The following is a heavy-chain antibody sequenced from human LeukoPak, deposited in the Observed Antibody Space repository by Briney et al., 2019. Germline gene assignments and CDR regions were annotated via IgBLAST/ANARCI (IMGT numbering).Heavy chain of an antibody. CDR3: ARAQQQLVRYYYCMDV. CDR1: GFTFSSYW. CDR2: INTDGSST. V-gene: IGHV3-74*01. D-gene: IGHD6-13*01. Sequence: GGSLRLSCAASGFTFSSYWMHWVRQAPGKGLVWVSRINTDGSSTSYADSVKGRFTISRDNAKNTLYLQMNSLRAEDTAVYYCARAQQQLVRYYYCMDVWGKGTAVTVSS. J-gene: IGHJ6*03.